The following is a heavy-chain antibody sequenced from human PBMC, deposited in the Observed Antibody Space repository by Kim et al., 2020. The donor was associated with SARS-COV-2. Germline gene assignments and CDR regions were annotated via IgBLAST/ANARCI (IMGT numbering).Heavy chain of an antibody. CDR1: GGSFSGYY. J-gene: IGHJ4*02. CDR3: ARGPYYGSGSYGIFGGNY. Sequence: SETLSLTCAVYGGSFSGYYWSWIRQPPGKGLEWIGEINHSGSTNYNPSLKSRVTISVDTSKNQFSLKLSSVTAADTAVYYCARGPYYGSGSYGIFGGNYWGQGTLVTVSS. D-gene: IGHD3-10*01. CDR2: INHSGST. V-gene: IGHV4-34*01.